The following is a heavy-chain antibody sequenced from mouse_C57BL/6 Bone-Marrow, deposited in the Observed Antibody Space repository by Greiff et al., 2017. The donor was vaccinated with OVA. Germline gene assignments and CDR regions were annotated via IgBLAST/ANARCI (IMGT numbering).Heavy chain of an antibody. D-gene: IGHD1-1*01. CDR3: ASYYGSSSGAMDY. V-gene: IGHV1-76*01. CDR2: IYPGSGNT. Sequence: QVQLQQSGAELVRPGASVKLSCKASGYTFTDYYINWVKQRPGQGLEWIARIYPGSGNTYYNEKFKGKATLTAEKSSSTAYMQLSSLTSEDSAVYFCASYYGSSSGAMDYWGQGTSVTVSS. CDR1: GYTFTDYY. J-gene: IGHJ4*01.